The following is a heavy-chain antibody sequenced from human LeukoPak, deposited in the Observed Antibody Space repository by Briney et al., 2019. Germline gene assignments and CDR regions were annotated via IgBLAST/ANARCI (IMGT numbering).Heavy chain of an antibody. D-gene: IGHD2-2*01. CDR1: GYTFTGYY. V-gene: IGHV1-2*02. CDR2: INPNSGGT. Sequence: ASVKVSCKASGYTFTGYYMHWVRQAPGQGLEWMGWINPNSGGTNYAQKFQGRVTMTRDTSISTAYMELSRLRSDDTAVHYCARGYCSSTSCYRPWFDPWGQGTLVTVSS. J-gene: IGHJ5*02. CDR3: ARGYCSSTSCYRPWFDP.